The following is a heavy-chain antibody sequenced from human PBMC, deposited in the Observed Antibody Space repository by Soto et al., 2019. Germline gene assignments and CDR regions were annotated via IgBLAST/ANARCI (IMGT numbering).Heavy chain of an antibody. CDR3: ARLSERYVRACFGY. V-gene: IGHV3-48*03. CDR2: ISSSGSTI. Sequence: WVIQDQGKGLEWVAYISSSGSTIYYADSVKGRFTISRDNAKNSLYLQMNSLRAEDTAVYYCARLSERYVRACFGYCGEGTLLTVSS. D-gene: IGHD1-1*01. J-gene: IGHJ4*02.